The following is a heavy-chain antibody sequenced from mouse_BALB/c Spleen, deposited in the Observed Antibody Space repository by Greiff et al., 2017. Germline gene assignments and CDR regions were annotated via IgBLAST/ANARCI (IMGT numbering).Heavy chain of an antibody. Sequence: QVQLKQSGPELVKPGASVKISCKASGYAFSSSWMNWVKQRPGQGLEWIGRIYPGDGDTNYNGKFKGKATLTADKSSSTAYMPLSSLTSVDSAVYFCARWRDMGNYEYFDDWGQGTTLTVSS. CDR3: ARWRDMGNYEYFDD. D-gene: IGHD2-1*01. J-gene: IGHJ2*01. CDR1: GYAFSSSW. V-gene: IGHV1-82*01. CDR2: IYPGDGDT.